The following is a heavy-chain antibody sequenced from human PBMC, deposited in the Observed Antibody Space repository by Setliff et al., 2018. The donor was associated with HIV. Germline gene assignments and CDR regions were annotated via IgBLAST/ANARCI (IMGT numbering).Heavy chain of an antibody. Sequence: PGGSLRLSCATSGFSLRTYGLHWVRQAPGKGLEWVAVISQDASKDYYADSVKGRFTISKDNSKNTVFLQMNNLRVEDTALYYCARARLYNSALDYWGQGTLVTVSS. V-gene: IGHV3-30*03. D-gene: IGHD3-10*01. CDR2: ISQDASKD. J-gene: IGHJ4*02. CDR1: GFSLRTYG. CDR3: ARARLYNSALDY.